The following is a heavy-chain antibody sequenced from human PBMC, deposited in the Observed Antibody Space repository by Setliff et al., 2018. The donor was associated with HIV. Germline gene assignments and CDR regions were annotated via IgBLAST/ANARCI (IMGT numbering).Heavy chain of an antibody. CDR3: ARDYYHSRGYWAMAIDL. J-gene: IGHJ3*01. D-gene: IGHD3-22*01. CDR2: IHYSGST. Sequence: SSETLSLTCTVSGGSVSGDSYYWNWLRQPPGKGLELSGYIHYSGSTKYNPSLKSRLTISIDTSKNQFSLKRNPVTAADTAVYYCARDYYHSRGYWAMAIDLWGQGTVVTVSS. CDR1: GGSVSGDSYY. V-gene: IGHV4-61*01.